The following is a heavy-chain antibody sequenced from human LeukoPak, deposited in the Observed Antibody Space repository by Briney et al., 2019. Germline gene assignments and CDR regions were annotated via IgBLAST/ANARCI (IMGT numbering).Heavy chain of an antibody. CDR2: ISGGGGST. J-gene: IGHJ4*02. CDR3: AKGGKWDVTPFDY. Sequence: GGSLRLSCAASGFTFTSYSMNWVRQAPGKGLEWVSTISGGGGSTYYADSVKGRFTVSRDNSKNTLYLQVNSLRAEDTAVYYCAKGGKWDVTPFDYWGQGTLVTVSS. V-gene: IGHV3-23*01. D-gene: IGHD1-26*01. CDR1: GFTFTSYS.